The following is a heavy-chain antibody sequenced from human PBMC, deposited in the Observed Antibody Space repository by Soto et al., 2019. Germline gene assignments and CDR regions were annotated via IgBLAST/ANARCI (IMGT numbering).Heavy chain of an antibody. CDR2: IYWDDDK. CDR3: AHGYYGSGSYQSADY. Sequence: QITLKESGPTLVKPTQTLTLTCTFSGFSLSTTGVGVGWIRQPPGKALEWLALIYWDDDKRYSPSVKSRLTITKDTSKNRVVLTMTNMDPVDTATYYCAHGYYGSGSYQSADYWGQGTLVTVSS. J-gene: IGHJ4*02. V-gene: IGHV2-5*02. D-gene: IGHD3-10*01. CDR1: GFSLSTTGVG.